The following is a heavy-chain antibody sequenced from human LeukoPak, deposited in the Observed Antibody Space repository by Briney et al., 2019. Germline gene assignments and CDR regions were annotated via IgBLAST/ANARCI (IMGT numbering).Heavy chain of an antibody. CDR2: ISYDGSNK. D-gene: IGHD3-10*01. Sequence: PGGSLRLSCAASGFTFSSYAMHWVRQAPDKGLEWVAVISYDGSNKYYADSVKGRFTISRDNSKNTLYLQMNSLRAEDTAVYYCARDGSYYYGSGSYLDYWGQGTLVTVSS. CDR1: GFTFSSYA. V-gene: IGHV3-30-3*01. J-gene: IGHJ4*02. CDR3: ARDGSYYYGSGSYLDY.